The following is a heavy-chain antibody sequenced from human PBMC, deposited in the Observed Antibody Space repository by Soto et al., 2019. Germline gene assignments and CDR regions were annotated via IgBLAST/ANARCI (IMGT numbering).Heavy chain of an antibody. CDR3: AKDRGSSRDYYYGMDV. D-gene: IGHD6-6*01. V-gene: IGHV3-9*01. J-gene: IGHJ6*02. CDR2: ISWNSGSI. CDR1: GFTFDDYA. Sequence: GGSLRLSCAASGFTFDDYAMHWVRQAPGKGLEWVSGISWNSGSIGYADSVKGRFTISRDNAKNSLYLQMNSLRAEDTALYYCAKDRGSSRDYYYGMDVWGQGTTVTVSS.